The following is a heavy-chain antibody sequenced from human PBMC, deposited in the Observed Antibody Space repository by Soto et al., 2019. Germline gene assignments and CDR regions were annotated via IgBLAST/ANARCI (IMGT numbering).Heavy chain of an antibody. CDR1: GYTFTSYG. V-gene: IGHV1-18*01. D-gene: IGHD2-15*01. J-gene: IGHJ5*02. Sequence: ASVKVSCKASGYTFTSYGISWVRQAPRQGLEWMGWISAYNGNTNYAQKLQGRVTITTDTSASTAYKELSSLRSEDTAVYYCARDSGYCSGGSCYHGFDPWGQGTLVTVSS. CDR3: ARDSGYCSGGSCYHGFDP. CDR2: ISAYNGNT.